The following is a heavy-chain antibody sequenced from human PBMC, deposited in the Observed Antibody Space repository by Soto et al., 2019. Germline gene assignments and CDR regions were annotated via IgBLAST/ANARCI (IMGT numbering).Heavy chain of an antibody. Sequence: GGSLILSCEVSGFTLSMYSMTWVRQAPGKGLEWVAKIPQDGSDGHYLDSVKGRFTISRDNAKNSVYLQMNSLRADDTAVYYCARDHLILPAHDFFYGSDVWGQGAKVTVSS. J-gene: IGHJ6*02. V-gene: IGHV3-7*03. CDR2: IPQDGSDG. D-gene: IGHD2-21*02. CDR3: ARDHLILPAHDFFYGSDV. CDR1: GFTLSMYS.